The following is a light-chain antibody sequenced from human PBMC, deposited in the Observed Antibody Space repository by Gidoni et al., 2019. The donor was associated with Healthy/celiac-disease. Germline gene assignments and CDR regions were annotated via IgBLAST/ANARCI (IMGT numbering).Light chain of an antibody. Sequence: EIVMTQSPATLSVSPGERATLSCRASQSVSSNLAWYQQKPGQAPRLLIYGASTRATGIPARFSGSGSGTDFTLTISSLQSEDFAVYYCQQYNNWPLHLTFGGGTKVEIK. CDR2: GAS. J-gene: IGKJ4*01. CDR1: QSVSSN. V-gene: IGKV3D-15*01. CDR3: QQYNNWPLHLT.